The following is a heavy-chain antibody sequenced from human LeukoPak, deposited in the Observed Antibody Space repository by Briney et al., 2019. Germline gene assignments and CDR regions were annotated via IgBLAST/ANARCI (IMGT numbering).Heavy chain of an antibody. CDR3: AGDPQTETYFDY. D-gene: IGHD2-21*02. CDR1: GFTFSDYY. J-gene: IGHJ4*02. CDR2: ISSSSSYI. V-gene: IGHV3-11*06. Sequence: PGGSLRLSCAASGFTFSDYYMSWIRQAPGKGLEWVSYISSSSSYIDYADSVKGRFTISRDNAQNSLYLQMNSLRAEDTAVYYCAGDPQTETYFDYWGQGTLVSVSS.